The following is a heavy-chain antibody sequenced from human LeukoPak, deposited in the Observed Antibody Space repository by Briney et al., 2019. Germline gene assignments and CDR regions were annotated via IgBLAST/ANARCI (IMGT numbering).Heavy chain of an antibody. CDR3: ARVNCSSTSCYFYFDY. J-gene: IGHJ4*02. V-gene: IGHV1-2*02. Sequence: ASVKVSCKASGYTFTGYYMHWVRQAPGQGLEWMGWINPNSGGTNYAQKFQGRVTMTRDTSISTAYMELSRLRSDDTAVYYCARVNCSSTSCYFYFDYWGQGSLVTVSS. CDR2: INPNSGGT. D-gene: IGHD2-2*01. CDR1: GYTFTGYY.